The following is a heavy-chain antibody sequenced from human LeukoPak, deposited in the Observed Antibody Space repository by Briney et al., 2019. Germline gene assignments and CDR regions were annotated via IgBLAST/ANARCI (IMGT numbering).Heavy chain of an antibody. CDR3: AGFNSVDY. J-gene: IGHJ4*02. CDR1: GGSSSSSSYY. CDR2: IHDSGST. V-gene: IGHV4-39*01. Sequence: SETLSLTCSVSGGSSSSSSYYWGWIRQPPGKGLEWIGSIHDSGSTDYNPSLKSRVTISVDTSKNQFSLKLSSVTAADTAVYYCAGFNSVDYWGQGTLVTVSS. D-gene: IGHD3-3*01.